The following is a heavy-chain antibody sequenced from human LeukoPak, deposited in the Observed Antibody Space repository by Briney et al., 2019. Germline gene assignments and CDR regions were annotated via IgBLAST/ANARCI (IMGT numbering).Heavy chain of an antibody. CDR1: GYTFTSCW. V-gene: IGHV5-51*01. D-gene: IGHD3-10*01. CDR3: ARMVRGVVSAQLYFDY. J-gene: IGHJ4*02. CDR2: IYPGDSDT. Sequence: GESLKISCKGSGYTFTSCWISWVRQVPGKGLEWMGIIYPGDSDTRYSPSFQGQVTISADKSISTAYLQWSSLKASDTAMYYCARMVRGVVSAQLYFDYWGQGTLVTVSS.